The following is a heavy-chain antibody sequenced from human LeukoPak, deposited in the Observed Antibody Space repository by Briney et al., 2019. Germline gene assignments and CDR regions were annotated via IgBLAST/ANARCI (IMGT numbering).Heavy chain of an antibody. CDR3: AKERPTGSV. V-gene: IGHV3-30*18. D-gene: IGHD4-17*01. J-gene: IGHJ4*02. CDR1: GFTFSSYG. CDR2: ISYDGSNK. Sequence: GRSLRLSCAASGFTFSSYGMHWVRQAPGKGLEWVAVISYDGSNKYYADSVKGRFTISRDNPKNTLYLQMNSLRAEDTAVYYCAKERPTGSVWGQGTLVTVSS.